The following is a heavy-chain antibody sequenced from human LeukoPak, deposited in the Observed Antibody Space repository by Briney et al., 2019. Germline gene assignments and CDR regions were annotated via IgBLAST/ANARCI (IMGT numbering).Heavy chain of an antibody. CDR1: GYTFTGYY. V-gene: IGHV1-2*02. CDR3: SRDLLMYYSGSGEST. CDR2: INPHSGAT. Sequence: GASVKVSCKASGYTFTGYYIHWVRQAPGQGPEWMGWINPHSGATNYAQKFQGRVTMTRDTSISTAFMELSSLRPDDTAMYYCSRDLLMYYSGSGESTWGQGTQVTVSS. D-gene: IGHD3-10*01. J-gene: IGHJ5*02.